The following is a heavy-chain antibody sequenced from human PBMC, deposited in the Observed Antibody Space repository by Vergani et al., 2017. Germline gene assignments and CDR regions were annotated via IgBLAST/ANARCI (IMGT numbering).Heavy chain of an antibody. CDR2: INHSGST. V-gene: IGHV4-34*01. CDR1: GGSFSGYY. D-gene: IGHD3-3*01. CDR3: ARARPAYYEFWSGSNRYYGMDV. Sequence: QVQLQQWGAGLLKPSETLSLTCAVYGGSFSGYYWSWIRQPPGKGLEWIGEINHSGSTNYNPSPKSRVTISVNTSKNQFSRKLSFVTAADTAVYYCARARPAYYEFWSGSNRYYGMDVWGQGTTVTVSS. J-gene: IGHJ6*02.